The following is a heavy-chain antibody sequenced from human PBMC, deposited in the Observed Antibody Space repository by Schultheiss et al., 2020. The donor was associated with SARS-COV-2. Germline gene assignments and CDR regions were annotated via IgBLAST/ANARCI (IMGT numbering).Heavy chain of an antibody. CDR3: ASLAGITIFGVVQAFDI. V-gene: IGHV4-4*07. D-gene: IGHD3-3*01. CDR2: IYTSGST. CDR1: GGSISSYY. J-gene: IGHJ3*02. Sequence: SETLSLTCTVSGGSISSYYWSWIRQPAGKGLEWIGRIYTSGSTNYNPSLKSRVTMSVDTSKNQFSLKLSSVTAADTAVYYCASLAGITIFGVVQAFDIWGQGTMVTVSS.